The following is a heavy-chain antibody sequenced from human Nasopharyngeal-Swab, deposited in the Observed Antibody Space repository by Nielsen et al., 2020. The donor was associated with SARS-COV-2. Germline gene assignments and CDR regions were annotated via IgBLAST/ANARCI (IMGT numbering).Heavy chain of an antibody. CDR3: AKKFHYYDSSGYARGAFDY. CDR1: GFTFSTYW. J-gene: IGHJ4*02. CDR2: ISGSGGST. Sequence: GESLKISCAASGFTFSTYWMDWVRQPPGKGLEWVSAISGSGGSTYYADSVKGRFTIFRDNSKNTLYLQMNSLRAEDTAVYYCAKKFHYYDSSGYARGAFDYWGQGTLVTVSS. D-gene: IGHD3-22*01. V-gene: IGHV3-23*01.